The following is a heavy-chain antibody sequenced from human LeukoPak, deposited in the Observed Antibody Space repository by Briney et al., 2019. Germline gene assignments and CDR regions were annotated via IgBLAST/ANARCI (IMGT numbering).Heavy chain of an antibody. CDR1: GFTFSSYA. Sequence: GGSLRLYCAASGFTFSSYAMSWVRQAPGKGLELDSAISGSRGSTYYADSVKGRFTISRDNSKNTLYLQMNSLRAEDTAVYYCAKDITLLGYCSGGSCYTYNWFDPWGQGTLVTVSS. CDR3: AKDITLLGYCSGGSCYTYNWFDP. J-gene: IGHJ5*02. CDR2: ISGSRGST. V-gene: IGHV3-23*01. D-gene: IGHD2-15*01.